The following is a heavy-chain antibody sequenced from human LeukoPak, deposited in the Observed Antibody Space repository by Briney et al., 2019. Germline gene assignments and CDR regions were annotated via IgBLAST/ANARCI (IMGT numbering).Heavy chain of an antibody. Sequence: GRSLRLSCAASGFTFSSYAMPWVRQAPGKGLEWVAVISYDGSNIYYADSVKGRFTISRDNSKNTLYLQMNSLRSEDTAVYYCARDPERVVPPYYYYGMDVWGQGTTVTVSS. CDR3: ARDPERVVPPYYYYGMDV. V-gene: IGHV3-30-3*01. CDR2: ISYDGSNI. D-gene: IGHD2-2*01. CDR1: GFTFSSYA. J-gene: IGHJ6*02.